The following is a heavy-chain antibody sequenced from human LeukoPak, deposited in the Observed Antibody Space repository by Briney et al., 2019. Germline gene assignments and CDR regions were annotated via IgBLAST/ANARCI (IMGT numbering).Heavy chain of an antibody. CDR3: ARDKNWNLGDALDI. J-gene: IGHJ4*02. Sequence: ASVKVSCKASGYTFTSYAMHWVRQAPGQGLEWMGWINTNTGNPTYAQGFTGRFVFSLDTSVSTAYLQISSLKAEDTAVYYCARDKNWNLGDALDIWGQGTLVTVSS. CDR1: GYTFTSYA. CDR2: INTNTGNP. D-gene: IGHD1-1*01. V-gene: IGHV7-4-1*02.